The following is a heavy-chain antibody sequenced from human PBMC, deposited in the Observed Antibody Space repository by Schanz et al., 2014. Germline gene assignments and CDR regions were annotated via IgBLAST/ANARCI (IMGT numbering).Heavy chain of an antibody. J-gene: IGHJ5*02. CDR2: ISANDYDT. CDR1: GLSLSNYA. Sequence: EVQLVESGGGLVQPGGSLRLSCAASGFSASGLSLSNYAMSWVRQAPGGGLEWVSAISANDYDTYYAPSVKGRFTVSRDNSKNTVYLQMNSLRDEDTALYYCAKDLNRVATAPQSWGQGTLVTVSS. CDR3: AKDLNRVATAPQS. V-gene: IGHV3-23*04. D-gene: IGHD5-12*01.